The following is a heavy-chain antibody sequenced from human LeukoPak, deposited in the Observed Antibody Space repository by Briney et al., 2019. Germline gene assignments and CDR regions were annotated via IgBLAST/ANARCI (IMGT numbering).Heavy chain of an antibody. J-gene: IGHJ2*01. V-gene: IGHV3-23*01. CDR2: ISGSGGST. Sequence: PGGSLRLSCAASGFTFSSYAMSWVRQAPGKGLEWVSAISGSGGSTYYADSVRGRFTISRDNAKNSLYLQMNSLRAEDTAVYYCARDQPRTKTTGYFDLWGRGTLVTVSS. CDR1: GFTFSSYA. D-gene: IGHD1-1*01. CDR3: ARDQPRTKTTGYFDL.